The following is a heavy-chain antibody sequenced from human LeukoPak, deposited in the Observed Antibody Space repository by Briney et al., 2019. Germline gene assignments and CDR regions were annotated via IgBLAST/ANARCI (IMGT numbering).Heavy chain of an antibody. D-gene: IGHD2-8*01. CDR3: ARDGRYCTNGVCYRSFDY. J-gene: IGHJ4*02. V-gene: IGHV4-38-2*02. CDR1: GFTFSSYW. Sequence: PGGSLRLSCAASGFTFSSYWMSWVRQAPGKGLEWIGSIYHSGSTYYNPSLKSRVTISVDTSKNQFSLKLSSVTAADTAVYYCARDGRYCTNGVCYRSFDYWGQGILVTVSS. CDR2: IYHSGST.